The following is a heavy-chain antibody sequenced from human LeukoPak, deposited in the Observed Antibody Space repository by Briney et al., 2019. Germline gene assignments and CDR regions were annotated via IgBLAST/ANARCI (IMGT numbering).Heavy chain of an antibody. CDR3: ARDHLEITIFGVVKNWFDP. D-gene: IGHD3-3*01. Sequence: ASVKVSCKASGYTFTSYGISWVRQAPGQGLEWMGWISAYNGNTNYAQKLQGRVTMTTDTSTSTAYMELRRLRSDDTAVYYCARDHLEITIFGVVKNWFDPWGQGTLVTVSS. J-gene: IGHJ5*02. V-gene: IGHV1-18*01. CDR2: ISAYNGNT. CDR1: GYTFTSYG.